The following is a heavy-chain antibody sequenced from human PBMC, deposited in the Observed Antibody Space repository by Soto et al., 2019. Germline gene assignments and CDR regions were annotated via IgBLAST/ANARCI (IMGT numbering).Heavy chain of an antibody. CDR1: GFTFSSYG. V-gene: IGHV3-33*01. CDR2: IWYDGSNK. J-gene: IGHJ2*01. CDR3: ARGLGRWYFDL. D-gene: IGHD7-27*01. Sequence: QVQLVESGGGVVQPGRSLRLSCAASGFTFSSYGMHWVRQAPGKGLEWVAVIWYDGSNKYYADSVKGRFTISRDNSKNTLYLQMNSLRAEDTAVYYCARGLGRWYFDLWGRGTLVTVSS.